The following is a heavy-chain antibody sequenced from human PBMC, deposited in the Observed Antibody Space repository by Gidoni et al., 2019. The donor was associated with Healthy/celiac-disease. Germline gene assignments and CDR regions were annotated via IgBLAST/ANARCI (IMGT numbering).Heavy chain of an antibody. D-gene: IGHD4-17*01. CDR3: AKAWGDYYYYYYGMDV. V-gene: IGHV3-30*18. Sequence: QVQLVESGGGVVQPGRSLRLSCAASGFTFSSYGMHWVRQAPGKGLEWVAVISYDGSNKYYADSVKGRFTISRDNSKNTLYLQMNSLRAEDTAVYYCAKAWGDYYYYYYGMDVWGQGTTVTVSS. CDR2: ISYDGSNK. CDR1: GFTFSSYG. J-gene: IGHJ6*02.